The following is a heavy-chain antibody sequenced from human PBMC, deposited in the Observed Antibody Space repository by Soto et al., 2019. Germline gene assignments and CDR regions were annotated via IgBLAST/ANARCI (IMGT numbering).Heavy chain of an antibody. D-gene: IGHD2-21*01. CDR3: AKGDAIGGNSLVFDN. J-gene: IGHJ4*02. CDR2: ISGSGDNT. V-gene: IGHV3-23*01. Sequence: EVQLLESGGGLVPPGGSLSLSCAASGFSFTSYAMTWVRQAPGKGLEWVSAISGSGDNTYYADSVKGRFSISRDNSKNTLYLQMNSLRAEDTALYYCAKGDAIGGNSLVFDNWGQGTLVAVSS. CDR1: GFSFTSYA.